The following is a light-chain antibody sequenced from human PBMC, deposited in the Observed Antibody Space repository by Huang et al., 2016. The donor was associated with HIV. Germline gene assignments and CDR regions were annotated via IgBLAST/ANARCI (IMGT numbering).Light chain of an antibody. CDR2: GAS. CDR3: QKYDSAPRT. Sequence: IEMTQSPPSLSASIGDRVTLTCRASHDISTFLAWYQQKPGIPPKLLIYGASVVQSGAPSRFSGSGSGTDFTLTINSLQPEDVAKYYCQKYDSAPRTFGQGTKVEVK. V-gene: IGKV1-27*01. J-gene: IGKJ1*01. CDR1: HDISTF.